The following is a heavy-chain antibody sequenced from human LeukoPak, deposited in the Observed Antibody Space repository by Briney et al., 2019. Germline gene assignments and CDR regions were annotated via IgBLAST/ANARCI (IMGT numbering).Heavy chain of an antibody. CDR1: GGTFSSYA. J-gene: IGHJ4*02. CDR3: ARVYARYCSGGSCYSWLGY. Sequence: SVKVSCKASGGTFSSYAISWVRQAPGQGLEWMGGIIPIFGTANYAQKFQGRVTITADESTSTAYMELSSLRSEDTAVYYCARVYARYCSGGSCYSWLGYWGQGTLVTVSS. D-gene: IGHD2-15*01. V-gene: IGHV1-69*13. CDR2: IIPIFGTA.